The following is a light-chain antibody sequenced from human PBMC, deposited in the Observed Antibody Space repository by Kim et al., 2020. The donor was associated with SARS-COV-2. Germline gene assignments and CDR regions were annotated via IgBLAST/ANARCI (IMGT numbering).Light chain of an antibody. V-gene: IGLV3-1*01. CDR3: QAWDSSTVV. CDR1: NLGDKY. J-gene: IGLJ2*01. Sequence: SVSPEQTASITCSGDNLGDKYACWYQQKPGQSPVLVIYQDSKRPSGIPERFSGSNSGNTATLTISGTQAMDEADYYCQAWDSSTVVFGGGTQLTVL. CDR2: QDS.